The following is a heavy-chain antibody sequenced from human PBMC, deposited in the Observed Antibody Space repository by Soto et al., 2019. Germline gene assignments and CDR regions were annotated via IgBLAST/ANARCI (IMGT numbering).Heavy chain of an antibody. CDR2: IYPVDSQT. CDR3: DRQTEGSRLKEYFDF. V-gene: IGHV5-51*01. Sequence: ESLNISFKGFGYRFSNSWIGWVRQMPGKGLEWMGIIYPVDSQTRDSPSFQGHVSISVDTSVNTVYLQWSSLTPSDSAMYYCDRQTEGSRLKEYFDFWGRGTLVTVYS. J-gene: IGHJ2*01. D-gene: IGHD2-2*01. CDR1: GYRFSNSW.